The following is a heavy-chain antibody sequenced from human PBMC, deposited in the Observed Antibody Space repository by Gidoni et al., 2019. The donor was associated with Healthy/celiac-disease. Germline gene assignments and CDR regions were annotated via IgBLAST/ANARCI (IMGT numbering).Heavy chain of an antibody. J-gene: IGHJ6*02. CDR2: IYYSGST. CDR1: GGSISSYY. V-gene: IGHV4-59*01. Sequence: QVQLQESGPGLVKPSETLSLTCTVSGGSISSYYWSWIRQPPGKGLEWIGYIYYSGSTNYNPSLKSRVTISVDTSKTQFSLKLSSVTAADTAVYYCARDWALDYYYYYGMDVWGQGTTVTVSS. CDR3: ARDWALDYYYYYGMDV. D-gene: IGHD3-16*01.